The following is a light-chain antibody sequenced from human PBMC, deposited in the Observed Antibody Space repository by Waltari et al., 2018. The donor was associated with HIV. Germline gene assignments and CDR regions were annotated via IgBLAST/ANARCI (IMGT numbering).Light chain of an antibody. CDR1: QSITTY. Sequence: DIQMTQSPSSLSASGGDRVVVTYRTSQSITTYLDWYHQKPGQAPELLIYAASTLQSGVPSRFSGSGSGTEFTLTINNLQPEDFATYYCQQSHTTPWTFGQGTTVEIK. CDR2: AAS. V-gene: IGKV1-39*01. CDR3: QQSHTTPWT. J-gene: IGKJ1*01.